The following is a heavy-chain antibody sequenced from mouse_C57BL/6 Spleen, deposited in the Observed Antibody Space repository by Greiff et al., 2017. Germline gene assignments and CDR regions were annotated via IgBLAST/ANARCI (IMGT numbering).Heavy chain of an antibody. CDR1: GYTFTSYW. D-gene: IGHD2-5*01. J-gene: IGHJ1*03. V-gene: IGHV1-69*01. CDR2: IDPSDSYT. Sequence: QVQLQQPGAELVMPWASVKLSCKASGYTFTSYWMHWVKQRPGQGLEWIGEIDPSDSYTNYNQKFKGKSTLTVDKSSSTAYMQLSSLTSEDSAVYYCARTQYSNYSYWYFDVWGKGTTVTVSS. CDR3: ARTQYSNYSYWYFDV.